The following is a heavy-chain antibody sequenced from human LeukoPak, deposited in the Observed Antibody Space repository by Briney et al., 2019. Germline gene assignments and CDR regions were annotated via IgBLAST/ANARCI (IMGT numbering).Heavy chain of an antibody. CDR2: IYYSGIT. D-gene: IGHD2-15*01. CDR1: GGSLSTDY. V-gene: IGHV4-59*12. CDR3: ARDSPPAYCSSGSCYFDS. J-gene: IGHJ4*02. Sequence: SETLSLTCSVSGGSLSTDYWNWIRQPPGMGLEGIGYIYYSGITNFNPFLKSRVTISVDTSKNQFSLKLTSVTAADTAVYFCARDSPPAYCSSGSCYFDSWGQGTLVTVSS.